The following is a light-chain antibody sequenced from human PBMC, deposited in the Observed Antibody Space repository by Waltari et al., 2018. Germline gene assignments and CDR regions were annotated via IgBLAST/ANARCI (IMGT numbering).Light chain of an antibody. CDR1: QSSSNC. CDR3: QQYSSSSRR. CDR2: KAN. Sequence: DIQMNQCPSTLSASAGDRVTITCLASQSSSNCLPLYQQKPGKAPKLLIYKANSLERGVPSRFRASGSGTEFTLTISSLQPDDFATYYCQQYSSSSRRFGQGNKVEIK. V-gene: IGKV1-5*03. J-gene: IGKJ1*01.